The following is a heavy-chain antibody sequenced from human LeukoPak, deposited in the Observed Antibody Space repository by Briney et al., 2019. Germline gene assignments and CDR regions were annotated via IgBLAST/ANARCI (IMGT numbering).Heavy chain of an antibody. CDR2: ISYDGSNK. CDR3: AKDPQWELVQSDAFDI. Sequence: GRSLRLSCAASGFTFSSYAMHWVRQAPGKGLEWVAVISYDGSNKYYADSVKGRFTISRDNSKNTLYLQMNSLRAEDTAVYYCAKDPQWELVQSDAFDIWGQGTMVTVSS. CDR1: GFTFSSYA. D-gene: IGHD1-26*01. V-gene: IGHV3-30-3*01. J-gene: IGHJ3*02.